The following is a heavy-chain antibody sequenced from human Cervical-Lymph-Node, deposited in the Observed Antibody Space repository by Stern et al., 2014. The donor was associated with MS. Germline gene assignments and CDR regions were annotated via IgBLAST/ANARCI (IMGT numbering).Heavy chain of an antibody. V-gene: IGHV4-61*01. CDR1: GGSVSSGSYY. Sequence: QLQLQESGPGLVKPSETLSLTCTVSGGSVSSGSYYWSWIRQPPGKGLEWIGYIYYSGSTNYNPSLKSRVTISVDTSKNQFSLKLSSVTAADTAVYYCARGAVDTAMAFDYWGQGTLVTVSS. CDR2: IYYSGST. CDR3: ARGAVDTAMAFDY. D-gene: IGHD5-18*01. J-gene: IGHJ4*02.